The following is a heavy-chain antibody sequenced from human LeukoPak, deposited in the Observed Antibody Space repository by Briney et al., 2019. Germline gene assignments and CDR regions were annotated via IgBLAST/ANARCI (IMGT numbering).Heavy chain of an antibody. Sequence: GGSLRLSCAASGFTFSSYGMHWVRQAPGKGLEWVAVISYDGSNKYYADSVKGRFTISRDNSKNTLYLQMNSLRAEDTAVYYCAKDGPGLLWFGELPFQWYFDLWGRGTLVTVSS. CDR1: GFTFSSYG. CDR2: ISYDGSNK. CDR3: AKDGPGLLWFGELPFQWYFDL. J-gene: IGHJ2*01. D-gene: IGHD3-10*01. V-gene: IGHV3-30*18.